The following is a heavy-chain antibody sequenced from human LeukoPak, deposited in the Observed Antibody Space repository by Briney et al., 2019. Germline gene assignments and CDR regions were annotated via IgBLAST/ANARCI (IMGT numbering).Heavy chain of an antibody. D-gene: IGHD3-22*01. CDR2: ISSRSSYI. Sequence: GGSLTLSCAPSGFTFSSYCMNWVRQAPGKGLECVSSISSRSSYIYYADSVKGRFTISRDNAKNSLYLQMNSLRAEDTAVYYCAGEDYYDSSGYDYWGQGTLVTVSS. V-gene: IGHV3-21*06. J-gene: IGHJ4*02. CDR3: AGEDYYDSSGYDY. CDR1: GFTFSSYC.